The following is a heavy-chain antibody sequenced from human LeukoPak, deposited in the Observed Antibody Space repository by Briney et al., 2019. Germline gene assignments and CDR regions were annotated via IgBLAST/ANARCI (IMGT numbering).Heavy chain of an antibody. V-gene: IGHV3-66*01. CDR1: GFTDSSNY. CDR2: IYSGGGT. J-gene: IGHJ4*02. Sequence: GGSLRLSCAASGFTDSSNYMSWVRQAPGKGLEWVSVIYSGGGTYYADSVKGRFTISRDNSKNTVYLQMNSLRAEDTAVYYCATIVPDVVATLTFDYWGQGTLVTVSS. D-gene: IGHD2-21*01. CDR3: ATIVPDVVATLTFDY.